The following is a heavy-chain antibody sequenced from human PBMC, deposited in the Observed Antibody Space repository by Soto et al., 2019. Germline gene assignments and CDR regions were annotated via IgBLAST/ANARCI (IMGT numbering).Heavy chain of an antibody. J-gene: IGHJ4*02. CDR3: ARHRYSYGSYYFDY. D-gene: IGHD5-18*01. CDR1: GGSINNYY. V-gene: IGHV4-59*08. Sequence: SETLSLTCSVSGGSINNYYWSWIRQPPGKGLEWIGYIYYSGTTNYNPSLKSRVTISVDTSKNQFSLKLNSVTAADTAVYYCARHRYSYGSYYFDYWGQGTLVTVSS. CDR2: IYYSGTT.